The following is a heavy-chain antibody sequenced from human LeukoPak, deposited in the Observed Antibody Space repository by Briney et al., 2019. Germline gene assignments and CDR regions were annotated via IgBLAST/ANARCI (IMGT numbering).Heavy chain of an antibody. Sequence: PGRSLRLSCAASGFTFSSYAMHWVRQAPGKGLEWVAVISYDGSNKYYADSVKGRITISRDNSKNTLYLQMNSLRAEDTAVYYCAREKSGYDGNYFDYWGQGTLVTVSS. D-gene: IGHD5-12*01. CDR2: ISYDGSNK. CDR1: GFTFSSYA. CDR3: AREKSGYDGNYFDY. V-gene: IGHV3-30*04. J-gene: IGHJ4*02.